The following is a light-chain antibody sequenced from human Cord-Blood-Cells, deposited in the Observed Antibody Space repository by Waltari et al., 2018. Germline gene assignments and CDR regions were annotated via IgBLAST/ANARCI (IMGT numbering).Light chain of an antibody. Sequence: EIVLTQSPATRSLSSGARATLSCRAGQSVSSCLAWYQQKPGQAPRLLIYEASNRATGIPARFSGSGSGTDFTLTISSLQPDDFAVYYCQQRSNWPRTFGGGTKVEIK. CDR2: EAS. V-gene: IGKV3-11*01. J-gene: IGKJ4*02. CDR3: QQRSNWPRT. CDR1: QSVSSC.